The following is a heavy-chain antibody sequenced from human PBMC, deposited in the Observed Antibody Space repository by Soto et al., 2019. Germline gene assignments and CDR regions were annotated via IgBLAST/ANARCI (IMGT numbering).Heavy chain of an antibody. CDR3: ARDIESVTAKHFFYYYAMDV. V-gene: IGHV1-18*01. D-gene: IGHD2-8*01. CDR2: VSANNGHT. Sequence: ASVKVSCKASGFTFSNYGLNWVRQAPGQGLEWMGWVSANNGHTNYAQNLQGRVSMTTDTSTSTAYMELRGLTFDDTAVYYCARDIESVTAKHFFYYYAMDVWGQGTTVTVSS. CDR1: GFTFSNYG. J-gene: IGHJ6*02.